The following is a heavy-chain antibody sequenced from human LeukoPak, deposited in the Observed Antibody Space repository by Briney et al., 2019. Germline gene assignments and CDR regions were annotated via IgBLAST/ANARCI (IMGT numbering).Heavy chain of an antibody. J-gene: IGHJ3*02. CDR2: ISAYNGNT. Sequence: ASVKVSCKASGYTFTSYGISWVRQAPGQGLEWMGWISAYNGNTNYAQKLQGRVTMTTDTSTSTAYMELRSLRSDDTAVYYCARVRKIRFLEWLLSHDAFDIWGQGTMVTVSS. V-gene: IGHV1-18*01. D-gene: IGHD3-3*01. CDR3: ARVRKIRFLEWLLSHDAFDI. CDR1: GYTFTSYG.